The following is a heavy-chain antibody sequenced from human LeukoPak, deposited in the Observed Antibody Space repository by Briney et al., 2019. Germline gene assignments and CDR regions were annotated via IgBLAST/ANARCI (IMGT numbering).Heavy chain of an antibody. CDR3: ARAKELGYYEHAFDI. CDR1: GGTFSSYA. Sequence: GASVKVSCRASGGTFSSYAISWVRQAPGQGLEWMGGIIPIFGTANYAQKFQGRVTITADESTSTAYMELSSLRSEDTAVYYCARAKELGYYEHAFDIWGQGTMVTVSS. V-gene: IGHV1-69*13. J-gene: IGHJ3*02. D-gene: IGHD3-22*01. CDR2: IIPIFGTA.